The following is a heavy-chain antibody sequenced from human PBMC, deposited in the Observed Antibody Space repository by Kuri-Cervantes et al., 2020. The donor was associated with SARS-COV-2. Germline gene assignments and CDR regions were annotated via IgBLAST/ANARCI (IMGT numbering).Heavy chain of an antibody. J-gene: IGHJ4*02. V-gene: IGHV1-69*13. CDR1: GGSFRTFI. D-gene: IGHD5-18*01. CDR3: TKEKGNTYGFDY. Sequence: SVKVSCKTSGGSFRTFIISWVRQAPGQGLEWMGGISPLFGKAHYAQKFQGRVTITADESTSTVYMEVRSLRFEDTAVYYCTKEKGNTYGFDYWGQGTLVTVSS. CDR2: ISPLFGKA.